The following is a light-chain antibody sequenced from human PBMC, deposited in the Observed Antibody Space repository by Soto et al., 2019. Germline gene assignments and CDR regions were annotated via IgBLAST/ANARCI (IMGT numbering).Light chain of an antibody. J-gene: IGKJ4*01. CDR2: AAS. CDR1: QGISSY. CDR3: QQLNSYPLT. V-gene: IGKV1-9*01. Sequence: DIQMTQSPSTPFAFVGNKVPITFRASQGISSYLAWYQQKPGKAPKLLIYAASTLQSGVPSRFSGSGSGTDFTLTISSLQPEDFATYYCQQLNSYPLTFGGGTKVDI.